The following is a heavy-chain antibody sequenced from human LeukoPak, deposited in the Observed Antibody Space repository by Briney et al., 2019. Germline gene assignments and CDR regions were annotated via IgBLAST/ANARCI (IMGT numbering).Heavy chain of an antibody. V-gene: IGHV1-18*01. CDR2: ISAYNGNT. J-gene: IGHJ4*02. D-gene: IGHD6-19*01. CDR3: ARDRHSSGWEIIDY. CDR1: GYTFTSYG. Sequence: SVKVSCKASGYTFTSYGISWVRQAPGQGLEWMGWISAYNGNTNYAQKLQGRVTMTTDTSTSTAYMELRSLRSDDTAVYYCARDRHSSGWEIIDYWGQGTLVTVSS.